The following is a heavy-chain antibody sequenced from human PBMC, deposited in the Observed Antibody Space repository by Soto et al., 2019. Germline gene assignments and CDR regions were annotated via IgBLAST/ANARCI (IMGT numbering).Heavy chain of an antibody. CDR3: AKDMVGYSIGWYHN. V-gene: IGHV3-9*01. D-gene: IGHD6-19*01. CDR1: GFTFDDYA. Sequence: EVQLVESGGGLVQPGRSLRLSCAASGFTFDDYAMHWVRQAPGKGLEWVSGISWNDNNIGYADSVKGRFTISRDNAKNSLYLQMNSLRPEDTSLYYCAKDMVGYSIGWYHNWGQGTLVTVSS. CDR2: ISWNDNNI. J-gene: IGHJ4*02.